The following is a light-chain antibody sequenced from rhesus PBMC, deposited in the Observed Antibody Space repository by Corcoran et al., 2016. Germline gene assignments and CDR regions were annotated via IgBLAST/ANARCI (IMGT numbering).Light chain of an antibody. V-gene: IGLV10-114*01. CDR2: RNN. J-gene: IGLJ6*01. CDR1: SNTVGNQG. Sequence: QAGLTQPPSVSKGLRHTATLTCTGNSNTVGNQGAAWLQQHQGHPPKLLAYRNNTRPSGISERFSASRSGNTASLTITGLQPEDEADYYCAAWDSSRSAHVFGSGTKLTVL. CDR3: AAWDSSRSAHV.